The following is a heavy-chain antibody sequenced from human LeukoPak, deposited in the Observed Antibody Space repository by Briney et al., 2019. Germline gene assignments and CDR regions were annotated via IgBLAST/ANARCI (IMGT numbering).Heavy chain of an antibody. J-gene: IGHJ4*02. D-gene: IGHD3-22*01. CDR1: GYTFTGYF. V-gene: IGHV1-2*02. Sequence: ASVKVSCKASGYTFTGYFIHWVRQAPGQGLEWMGWINSSSGATNYAQNFQGRVTLTREMSISTAYMEVSRLLSDDTAVYYCARVTYDRSGYYNGIPYWGQGTLVIVSS. CDR2: INSSSGAT. CDR3: ARVTYDRSGYYNGIPY.